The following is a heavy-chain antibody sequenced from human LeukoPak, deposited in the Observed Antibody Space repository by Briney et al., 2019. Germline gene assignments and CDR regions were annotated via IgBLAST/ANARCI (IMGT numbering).Heavy chain of an antibody. CDR1: GYTFTSYG. J-gene: IGHJ4*02. V-gene: IGHV1-18*01. CDR2: ISAYNGNT. CDR3: ARVVDPLSAAALTGLFDY. D-gene: IGHD3-9*01. Sequence: ASVKVSCKASGYTFTSYGISWVRRAPGQGLEWMGWISAYNGNTNYAQKLQGRVTMTTDTSTSTAYMELRSLRSDDTAVYYCARVVDPLSAAALTGLFDYWGQGTLVTVSS.